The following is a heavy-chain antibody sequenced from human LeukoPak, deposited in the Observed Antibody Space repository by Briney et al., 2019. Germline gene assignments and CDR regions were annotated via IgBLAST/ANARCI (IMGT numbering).Heavy chain of an antibody. V-gene: IGHV1-18*01. Sequence: GASVKVSCKASGYTFTSYGISWVRQAPGQGLEWMGWISAYNGNTNYAQKLQGRVTMTTDTSTSTAYMELRSLRSDDTAVYYCAKALRIAAAGMGYYYYGMDVWGQGTTVTVSS. D-gene: IGHD6-13*01. CDR1: GYTFTSYG. CDR2: ISAYNGNT. CDR3: AKALRIAAAGMGYYYYGMDV. J-gene: IGHJ6*02.